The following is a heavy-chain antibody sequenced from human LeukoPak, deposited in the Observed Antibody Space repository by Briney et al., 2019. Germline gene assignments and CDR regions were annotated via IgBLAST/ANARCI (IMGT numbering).Heavy chain of an antibody. CDR3: AKDLSDIVARGAFDI. Sequence: GGSLRLSCVASGFTFSSYWMHWVRQDPRKGLVWVSRINGDGRNINYADSVKGRFTISRDNSKNTLYLQMNSLRAEDTAVYYCAKDLSDIVARGAFDIWGQGTMVTVSS. CDR1: GFTFSSYW. V-gene: IGHV3-74*01. CDR2: INGDGRNI. D-gene: IGHD5-12*01. J-gene: IGHJ3*02.